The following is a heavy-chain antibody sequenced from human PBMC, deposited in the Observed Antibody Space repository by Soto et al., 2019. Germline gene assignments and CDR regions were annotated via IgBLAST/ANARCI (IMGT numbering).Heavy chain of an antibody. J-gene: IGHJ4*02. CDR2: IIPIFGTA. CDR1: GGTFSSYA. CDR3: AAELYSGGDCCHFDY. Sequence: SVKVSCKASGGTFSSYAISWVRQAPGQGLEWMGGIIPIFGTANYAQKFQGRVTITADESTSTAYMELSSLRSEDTAVYYCAAELYSGGDCCHFDYWGQGSLVTVSS. D-gene: IGHD2-21*02. V-gene: IGHV1-69*13.